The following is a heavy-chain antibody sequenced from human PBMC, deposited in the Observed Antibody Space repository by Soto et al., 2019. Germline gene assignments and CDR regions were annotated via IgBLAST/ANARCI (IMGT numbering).Heavy chain of an antibody. V-gene: IGHV4-39*01. CDR1: GGSISSSSYY. CDR3: ASFFDPPDIVVVVAATRLTTLRYYFDY. D-gene: IGHD2-15*01. CDR2: IYYSGST. J-gene: IGHJ4*02. Sequence: SETLSLTCTVSGGSISSSSYYWGWIRQPPGKGLEWIGSIYYSGSTYYNPSLKSRVTISVDTSKNQFSLKLSSVTAADTAVYYCASFFDPPDIVVVVAATRLTTLRYYFDYWGQGTLVTVSS.